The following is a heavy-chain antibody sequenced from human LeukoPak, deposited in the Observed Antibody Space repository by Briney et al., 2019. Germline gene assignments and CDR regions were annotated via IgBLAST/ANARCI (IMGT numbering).Heavy chain of an antibody. D-gene: IGHD2-2*01. J-gene: IGHJ4*02. CDR3: ARKVGHLIDY. CDR2: IYYSGST. Sequence: PSETLSLTCTVTGGSISSGGYYWSWIRQHPGKGLEWIGYIYYSGSTYYNPSLKSRVTISVDTSKNQFSLKLSSVTAAATAVYYCARKVGHLIDYWGQGTLVTVSS. CDR1: GGSISSGGYY. V-gene: IGHV4-31*03.